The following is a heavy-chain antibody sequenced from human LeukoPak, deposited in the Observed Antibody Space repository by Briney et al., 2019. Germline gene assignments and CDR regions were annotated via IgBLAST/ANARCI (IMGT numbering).Heavy chain of an antibody. CDR1: GGSISSYY. CDR3: ARISSSWYRAIDY. J-gene: IGHJ4*02. Sequence: PSETLSLTCTVSGGSISSYYWSWIRQPPGKGLEWIGYIYYSGSTNYNPSLKSRVTISVDTSKNQFSLKLSSVTAADTAVYYCARISSSWYRAIDYWGQGTLDTVSS. D-gene: IGHD6-13*01. CDR2: IYYSGST. V-gene: IGHV4-59*01.